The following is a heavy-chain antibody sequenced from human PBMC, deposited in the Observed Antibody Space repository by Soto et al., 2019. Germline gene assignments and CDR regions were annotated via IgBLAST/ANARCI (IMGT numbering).Heavy chain of an antibody. CDR1: GDSVSSNSAA. J-gene: IGHJ6*02. CDR2: TYYRSKWYN. V-gene: IGHV6-1*01. Sequence: SPSLSLTCAISGDSVSSNSAAWNWSRQSPSRGLEWLGRTYYRSKWYNDYAVSVKSRITINPDTSKNQFSLQLNSVTPEDTAVYYCARDRLIAARGFDYYYYGMDVWRQGTTVTVSS. CDR3: ARDRLIAARGFDYYYYGMDV. D-gene: IGHD6-6*01.